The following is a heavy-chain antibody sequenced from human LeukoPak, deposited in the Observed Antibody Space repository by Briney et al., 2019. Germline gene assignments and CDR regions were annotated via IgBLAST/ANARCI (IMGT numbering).Heavy chain of an antibody. CDR3: ARDRHRIAAAGFVWFDP. J-gene: IGHJ5*02. Sequence: GASVKVSCKASGYTFTSYGISWVRQAPGQGLEWMGWISAYNGNTNYAQKLQGRVTMTTDTSTSTAYMELRSLRSDDTAVYYCARDRHRIAAAGFVWFDPWGQGTLVTVSS. CDR2: ISAYNGNT. V-gene: IGHV1-18*01. CDR1: GYTFTSYG. D-gene: IGHD6-13*01.